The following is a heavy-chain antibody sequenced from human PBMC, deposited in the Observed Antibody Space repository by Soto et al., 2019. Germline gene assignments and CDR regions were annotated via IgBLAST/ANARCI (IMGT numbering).Heavy chain of an antibody. J-gene: IGHJ6*02. CDR3: ARDYILPGWYYGMDV. CDR2: IWYDGSNK. D-gene: IGHD3-9*01. V-gene: IGHV3-33*01. CDR1: GFTFSSYG. Sequence: QVQLVESGGGVVQPGRSLRLSCAASGFTFSSYGMHWVRQAPGKGLEWVAVIWYDGSNKYYADSVKGRFTISRDNSKNTLYLQMNSLRAEDTAVYYCARDYILPGWYYGMDVWGQGTTVTVSS.